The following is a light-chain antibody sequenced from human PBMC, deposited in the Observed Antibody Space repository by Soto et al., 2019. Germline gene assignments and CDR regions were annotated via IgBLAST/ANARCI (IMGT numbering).Light chain of an antibody. J-gene: IGLJ2*01. CDR2: EVN. CDR3: SSYAGSNNLI. CDR1: SSDLGNYDY. Sequence: QSALTQPPSAPGSPGQSVTISCTGTSSDLGNYDYVSWYQQHPGKAPKLMIYEVNKRPSGVPDRFSGSKSGNTASLTVTGLQAEDEADYYCSSYAGSNNLIFGGGTQLTVL. V-gene: IGLV2-8*01.